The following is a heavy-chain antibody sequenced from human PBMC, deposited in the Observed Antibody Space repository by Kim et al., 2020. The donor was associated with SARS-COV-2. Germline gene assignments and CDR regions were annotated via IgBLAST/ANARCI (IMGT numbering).Heavy chain of an antibody. D-gene: IGHD6-6*01. CDR3: ARVSSESYYYYGMDV. CDR1: GGSISSYY. Sequence: SETLSLTCTVSGGSISSYYWSWIRQPPGKGLEWIGYIYYSGSTNYNPSLKSRVTISVDTSKNQFSLKLSSVTAADTAVYYCARVSSESYYYYGMDVWGQGTTVTVSS. CDR2: IYYSGST. J-gene: IGHJ6*02. V-gene: IGHV4-59*01.